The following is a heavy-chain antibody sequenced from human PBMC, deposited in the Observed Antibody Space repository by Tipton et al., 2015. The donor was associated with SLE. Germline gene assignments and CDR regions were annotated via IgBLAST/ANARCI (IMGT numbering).Heavy chain of an antibody. V-gene: IGHV6-1*01. Sequence: GLVKPSQTLSLTCAISGDSVSSNSAAWIWIRQSPSRGLEWLGRTYYRSKWYNEYAVSVKSRININPDTSKNQFSLQLNSVTASDTAVYYCARAYAYGYPYFDYWGQGTLVTVSS. D-gene: IGHD3-16*01. CDR2: TYYRSKWYN. CDR1: GDSVSSNSAA. CDR3: ARAYAYGYPYFDY. J-gene: IGHJ4*02.